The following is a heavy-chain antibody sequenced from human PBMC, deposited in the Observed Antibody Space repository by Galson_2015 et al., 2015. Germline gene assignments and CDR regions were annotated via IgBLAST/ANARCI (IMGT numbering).Heavy chain of an antibody. V-gene: IGHV3-15*01. Sequence: SLRLSCAASGFTFSNAWMSWVRQAPGKGLEWVGRIKSKTDGGTTDYAATVKGRFTISRDDSKNTLYLQMNSLKTEDTDVYYCTTEGSCDYYDSSGYYYERGVDYWGQGTLVTVSS. CDR1: GFTFSNAW. CDR3: TTEGSCDYYDSSGYYYERGVDY. J-gene: IGHJ4*02. D-gene: IGHD3-22*01. CDR2: IKSKTDGGTT.